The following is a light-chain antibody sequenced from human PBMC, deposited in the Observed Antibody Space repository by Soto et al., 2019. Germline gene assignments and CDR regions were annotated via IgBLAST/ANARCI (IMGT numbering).Light chain of an antibody. CDR1: QSISNW. CDR3: QQYNSYTPMYT. J-gene: IGKJ2*01. V-gene: IGKV1-5*03. Sequence: DIQMTQSPSTLSASVGDRVTITCRASQSISNWLAWYQQKPGKDPKLLIYMASSLESGVASSFSGSGSGTEFTLTISSLQPDDFATDFCQQYNSYTPMYTFGQGTKLEIK. CDR2: MAS.